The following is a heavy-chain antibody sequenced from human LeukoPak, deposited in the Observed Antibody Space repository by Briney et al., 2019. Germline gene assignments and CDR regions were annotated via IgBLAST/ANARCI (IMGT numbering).Heavy chain of an antibody. D-gene: IGHD3-22*01. V-gene: IGHV4-39*07. CDR3: ARRRPTIQYYYDSSGYFGSFDY. CDR1: GGSISSSSYY. CDR2: IYYSGST. J-gene: IGHJ4*02. Sequence: NASETLSLTCTASGGSISSSSYYWGWIRQPPGKGLEWIGSIYYSGSTYYNPSLKSRVTISVDTSKNQFSLKLSSVTAADTAVYYCARRRPTIQYYYDSSGYFGSFDYWGQGTLVTVSS.